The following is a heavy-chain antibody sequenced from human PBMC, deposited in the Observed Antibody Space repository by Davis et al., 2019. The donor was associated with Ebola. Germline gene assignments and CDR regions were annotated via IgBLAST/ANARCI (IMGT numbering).Heavy chain of an antibody. J-gene: IGHJ5*02. CDR2: IIPIFGTA. CDR1: GGTFSSYA. CDR3: ARATDYDFWSGYSNWFDP. Sequence: SVKVSCKASGGTFSSYAISWVRQAPGQGLEWMGGIIPIFGTANYAQKFQGRVTITADESTSTAYMELRSLRSDDTAVYYCARATDYDFWSGYSNWFDPWGQGTLVTVSS. D-gene: IGHD3-3*01. V-gene: IGHV1-69*13.